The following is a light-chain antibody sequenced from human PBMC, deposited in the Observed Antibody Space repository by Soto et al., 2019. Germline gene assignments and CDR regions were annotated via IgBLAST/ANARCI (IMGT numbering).Light chain of an antibody. V-gene: IGKV1-5*03. CDR3: QQYKSYSRT. CDR2: KAS. CDR1: QTITTW. J-gene: IGKJ1*01. Sequence: DIQMTQSPPTLSASVEDRVTITCRASQTITTWLAWYQQKPGKAPKVLIYKASNLESGVPSRFSGSGSGTEFTLTINSLQPDDFATYYCQQYKSYSRTFGQGTKVDIK.